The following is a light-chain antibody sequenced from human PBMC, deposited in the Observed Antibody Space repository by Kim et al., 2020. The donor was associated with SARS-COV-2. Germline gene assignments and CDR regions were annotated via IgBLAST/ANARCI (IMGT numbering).Light chain of an antibody. CDR3: LQDYSYPWT. J-gene: IGKJ1*01. CDR1: QGIRND. V-gene: IGKV1-6*01. CDR2: SAS. Sequence: AIQMTQSPFSLSASVGERVTITCRASQGIRNDLVWYQQKLGKAPKVLIYSASTLQSGVPSRFSGSGSGTDFSLTISSLQPEDFATYYCLQDYSYPWTFGQGTKVDIK.